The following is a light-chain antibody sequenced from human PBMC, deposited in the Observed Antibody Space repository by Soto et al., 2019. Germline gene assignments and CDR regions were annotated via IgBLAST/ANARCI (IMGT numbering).Light chain of an antibody. Sequence: DIMMTQSPVAMAVSLGERATINCKSSQSVLYSSNNKNYLVWYQQKPGQPPKLLLYWASTRESGVPDRFSGSGSGTDFTLTICSLQAEDVAVYYCQQYYSAPLTFGGGTKVDIK. CDR1: QSVLYSSNNKNY. CDR2: WAS. J-gene: IGKJ4*01. CDR3: QQYYSAPLT. V-gene: IGKV4-1*01.